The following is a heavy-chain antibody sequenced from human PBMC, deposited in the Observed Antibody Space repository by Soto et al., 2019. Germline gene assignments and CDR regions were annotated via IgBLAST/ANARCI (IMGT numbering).Heavy chain of an antibody. V-gene: IGHV3-7*03. J-gene: IGHJ4*02. D-gene: IGHD3-22*01. CDR3: ARDYYDGSGYGYSDY. CDR1: GFTFSTYW. Sequence: PGGSLRLSCAASGFTFSTYWMSWVRQAPGKGLEWVASIKEDGSEKYYVDSVKGRFTISRDHAKNTLYLKVNGLRDEDTAVYYCARDYYDGSGYGYSDYWGQGTLVTVSS. CDR2: IKEDGSEK.